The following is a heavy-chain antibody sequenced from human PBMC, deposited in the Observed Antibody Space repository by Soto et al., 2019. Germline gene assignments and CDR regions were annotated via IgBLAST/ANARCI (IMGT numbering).Heavy chain of an antibody. Sequence: QVQLQQWGAGLLKPSETLSLTCAVYGGSFSGYYWSWIRQPPGKGLGWIGEINHSGSTNYNPSLKSRVTISVDTSKNQFSLKLSSVTAADTAVYYCARWAVDIVATTYNWFDPWGQGTLVTVSS. J-gene: IGHJ5*02. D-gene: IGHD5-12*01. V-gene: IGHV4-34*01. CDR2: INHSGST. CDR1: GGSFSGYY. CDR3: ARWAVDIVATTYNWFDP.